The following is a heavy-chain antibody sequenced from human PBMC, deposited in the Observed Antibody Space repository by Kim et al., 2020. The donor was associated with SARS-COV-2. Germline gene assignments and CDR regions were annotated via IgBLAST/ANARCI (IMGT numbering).Heavy chain of an antibody. Sequence: ASVKVSCKASGYSFTSHSMHWLRQAPGQGLEWMGVINPSGGSTSYAQRFQGRLTMTRDTSTSTVYMELSSLRSEDTAVYYCARVPDCSGNCYYTQGWFDP. J-gene: IGHJ5*02. V-gene: IGHV1-46*01. CDR3: ARVPDCSGNCYYTQGWFDP. CDR2: INPSGGST. D-gene: IGHD2-2*02. CDR1: GYSFTSHS.